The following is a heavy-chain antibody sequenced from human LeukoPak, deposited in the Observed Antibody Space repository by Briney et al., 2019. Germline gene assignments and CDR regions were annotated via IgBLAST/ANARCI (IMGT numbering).Heavy chain of an antibody. CDR2: IYYSGST. J-gene: IGHJ4*02. Sequence: SETLSLTCTVSGGSISSSSYYWGWIRQPPGKGLEWIGSIYYSGSTYYNPSLKSRVTISVDTSKNQFSLKLSSVTAADTAVYYCARRRGVTAITYFDYWGQGTLVTVSS. V-gene: IGHV4-39*01. CDR1: GGSISSSSYY. CDR3: ARRRGVTAITYFDY. D-gene: IGHD2-21*02.